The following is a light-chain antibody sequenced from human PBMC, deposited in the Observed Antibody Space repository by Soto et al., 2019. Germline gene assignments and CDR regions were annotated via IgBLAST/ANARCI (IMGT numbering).Light chain of an antibody. V-gene: IGKV3-11*01. Sequence: EIVLTRSPATLSLSPGYRSTLSYRASQSVSSYLAWYKQTPGQAPRLLSYDASNRATGIPARFSGSGSGTEFTLTISSLQSGDFEVYYCQQYADWPRTFGQGTKVDIK. J-gene: IGKJ1*01. CDR2: DAS. CDR3: QQYADWPRT. CDR1: QSVSSY.